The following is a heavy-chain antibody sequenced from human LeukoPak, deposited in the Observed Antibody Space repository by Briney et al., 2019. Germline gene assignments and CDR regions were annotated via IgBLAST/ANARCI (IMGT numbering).Heavy chain of an antibody. J-gene: IGHJ4*02. CDR2: IYYSGST. CDR3: ARPNFYGYFDY. CDR1: TASISSSSYY. D-gene: IGHD2/OR15-2a*01. V-gene: IGHV4-39*01. Sequence: SETLSLTCTLATASISSSSYYWGWIRQPPGKGLEWIGSIYYSGSTYYNPSLKSRVTISVDTSKNQFSLKLSSVTAADTAVYYCARPNFYGYFDYWGQGTLVTVSS.